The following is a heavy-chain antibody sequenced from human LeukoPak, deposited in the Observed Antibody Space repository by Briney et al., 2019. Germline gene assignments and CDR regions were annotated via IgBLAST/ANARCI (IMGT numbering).Heavy chain of an antibody. CDR3: ARELVVVGRGTFDY. J-gene: IGHJ4*02. CDR1: GGSISSSSYY. Sequence: SETLSLTCTVSGGSISSSSYYWGWIRQPPGKGLEWIGSIYYSGSTYYNPSLKSRVTISVDTPKNQFSLKLSSVTAADTAVYYCARELVVVGRGTFDYWGQGTLVTVSS. D-gene: IGHD3-22*01. CDR2: IYYSGST. V-gene: IGHV4-39*07.